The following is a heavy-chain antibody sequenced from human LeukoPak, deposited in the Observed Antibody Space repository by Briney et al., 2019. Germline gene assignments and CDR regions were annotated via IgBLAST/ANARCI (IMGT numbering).Heavy chain of an antibody. D-gene: IGHD3-10*01. CDR1: GDSISNYY. CDR2: FSSSGST. CDR3: ARVAFSPLWFGESANLYYFDY. V-gene: IGHV4-59*01. Sequence: PSETLSLTCTVSGDSISNYYWSWIRQPPGKGLEWIGYFSSSGSTNYNPSLESRVTISVDTSKNQFSLKLSSVTAADTAVYYCARVAFSPLWFGESANLYYFDYWGQGTLVTVSS. J-gene: IGHJ4*02.